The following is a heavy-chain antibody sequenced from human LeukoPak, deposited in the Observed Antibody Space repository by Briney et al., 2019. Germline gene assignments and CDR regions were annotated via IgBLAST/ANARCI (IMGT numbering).Heavy chain of an antibody. Sequence: ESLQISSKGSGYSFTGYWIGWVRQMPGEGLEWMGIIFPGDSDTRYSPSFQGQVTISAAKSISTAYRQWSSLKASDTAMYYCAKYSGTYGYSDYWAQGPLVTVSS. V-gene: IGHV5-51*01. D-gene: IGHD1-26*01. CDR1: GYSFTGYW. CDR2: IFPGDSDT. J-gene: IGHJ4*02. CDR3: AKYSGTYGYSDY.